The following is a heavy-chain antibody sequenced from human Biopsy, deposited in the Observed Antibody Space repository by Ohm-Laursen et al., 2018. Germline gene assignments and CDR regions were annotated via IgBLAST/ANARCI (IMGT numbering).Heavy chain of an antibody. CDR1: GGYINNYY. J-gene: IGHJ3*01. CDR2: IYPGGST. D-gene: IGHD3-22*01. CDR3: ASVVLGPTNDAFDL. V-gene: IGHV4-4*07. Sequence: SETLSLTCNVSGGYINNYYWSWIRQPSGKGREWIGRIYPGGSTNYNPSLKRRVTMSVDTSKKQLSLRLRSVTAADTAMYYCASVVLGPTNDAFDLWGQGTMVVVSS.